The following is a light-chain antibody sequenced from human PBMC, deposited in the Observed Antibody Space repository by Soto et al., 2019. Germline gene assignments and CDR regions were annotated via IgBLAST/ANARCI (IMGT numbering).Light chain of an antibody. Sequence: EIVLTQSPATLSVSPGERAALSCRASHSVSNNLAWYQQKPGQPPRLLIFGASTRATGIPARFSGSGSEAEFALTISTLQSEDFAVYYCQHRSNWLAFGGGTKVDIK. J-gene: IGKJ4*01. CDR3: QHRSNWLA. CDR2: GAS. CDR1: HSVSNN. V-gene: IGKV3D-15*01.